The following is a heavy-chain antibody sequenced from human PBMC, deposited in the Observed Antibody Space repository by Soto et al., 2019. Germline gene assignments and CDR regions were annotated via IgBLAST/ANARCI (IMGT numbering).Heavy chain of an antibody. CDR2: ISAYNGNT. V-gene: IGHV1-18*01. D-gene: IGHD1-26*01. Sequence: APVKVSCKASGYTLTSYGISWVLQAPGQGLEWMGWISAYNGNTNYAQKLQGRVTMTTDTSTSTAYMELRSLRSDDTAVYYCARVFSRWELTLCYWGQGTLVTVSS. J-gene: IGHJ4*02. CDR3: ARVFSRWELTLCY. CDR1: GYTLTSYG.